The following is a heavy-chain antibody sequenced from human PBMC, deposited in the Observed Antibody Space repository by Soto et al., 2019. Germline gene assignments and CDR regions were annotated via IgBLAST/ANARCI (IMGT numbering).Heavy chain of an antibody. J-gene: IGHJ4*02. CDR3: ARRVGWLKGALDF. V-gene: IGHV4-31*11. CDR2: IYCSGST. Sequence: SETLSLTCAVSGGSMSSGGYYWSWIRQHPGKGLECIGYIYCSGSTYYNPSLKSRVTISVDTSKNQFSLKLSSVTAADTAVYYCARRVGWLKGALDFWGQGTLVTVSS. D-gene: IGHD3-3*01. CDR1: GGSMSSGGYY.